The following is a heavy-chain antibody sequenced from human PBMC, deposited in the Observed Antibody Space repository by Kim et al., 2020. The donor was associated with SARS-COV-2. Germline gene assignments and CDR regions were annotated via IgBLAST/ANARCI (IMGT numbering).Heavy chain of an antibody. CDR3: ARDHSYGMDV. V-gene: IGHV3-74*01. J-gene: IGHJ6*02. Sequence: TRYADSVKGRFTISRDNAKNKLYLQMNSLRAEDTAVYYCARDHSYGMDVWGQGTTVTVSS. CDR2: T.